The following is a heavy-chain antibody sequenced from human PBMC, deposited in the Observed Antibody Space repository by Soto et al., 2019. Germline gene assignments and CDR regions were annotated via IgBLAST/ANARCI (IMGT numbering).Heavy chain of an antibody. CDR1: VGSFSGYY. D-gene: IGHD6-13*01. Sequence: SETLSLTCSVYVGSFSGYYWSWIRQPPGKGLEWIGEINHSGSTNYNPSLKSRVTISVDTSKNQFSLKLSSVTAADTAVYYCARGPYSSSWSRPFDYWGQGTLVTVSS. CDR2: INHSGST. V-gene: IGHV4-34*01. CDR3: ARGPYSSSWSRPFDY. J-gene: IGHJ4*02.